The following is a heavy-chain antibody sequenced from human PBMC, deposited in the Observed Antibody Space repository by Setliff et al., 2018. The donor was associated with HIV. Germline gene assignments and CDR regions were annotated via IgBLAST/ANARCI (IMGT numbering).Heavy chain of an antibody. Sequence: SETLSLTCTVSGGSISSRNFYWGWIRQPPGKGLEWIGSIAYTGSGYYNSSLKSRVTISVDTSRNERSLKLTSVTAADTAVYYCAREVRWELPQGFDHWGQGSQVTVS. CDR2: IAYTGSG. CDR1: GGSISSRNFY. D-gene: IGHD1-26*01. V-gene: IGHV4-39*07. CDR3: AREVRWELPQGFDH. J-gene: IGHJ4*02.